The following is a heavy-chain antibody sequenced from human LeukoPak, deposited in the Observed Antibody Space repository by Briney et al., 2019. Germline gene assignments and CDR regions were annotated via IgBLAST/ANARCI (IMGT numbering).Heavy chain of an antibody. CDR3: TTGTPPGYCSSTSCYRGDAFDI. D-gene: IGHD2-2*01. J-gene: IGHJ3*02. V-gene: IGHV3-15*01. Sequence: GGSLRLSCAASGFTFSNAWMSWVRQAPGKGLEWVGRIKSKTDGGTTDYAAPVKGGFTISRDDSKNTLYLQMNSLKTEDTAVYYCTTGTPPGYCSSTSCYRGDAFDIWGQGTMVTVSS. CDR1: GFTFSNAW. CDR2: IKSKTDGGTT.